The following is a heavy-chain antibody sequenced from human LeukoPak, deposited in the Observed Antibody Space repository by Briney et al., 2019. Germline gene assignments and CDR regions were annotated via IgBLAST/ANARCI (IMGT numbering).Heavy chain of an antibody. CDR3: TTEKDY. CDR1: GFTFSKAW. CDR2: IRSKTDGETT. V-gene: IGHV3-15*07. J-gene: IGHJ4*02. Sequence: GGSLSLSWAASGFTFSKAWMNWVGQAPGKGLEWVGRIRSKTDGETTDYAAPVKGRFSISRDDSKNTVYLQMNSLKTEDAAVYYCTTEKDYWGQGTLVTVSS.